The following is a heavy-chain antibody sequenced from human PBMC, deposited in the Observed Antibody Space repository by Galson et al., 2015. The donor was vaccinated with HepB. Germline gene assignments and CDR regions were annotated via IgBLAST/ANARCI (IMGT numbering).Heavy chain of an antibody. J-gene: IGHJ4*02. V-gene: IGHV3-23*01. Sequence: SLRLSCAASGFIFNNYAMSWVRQAPGKGLEWVSTISGSGGSTHYADSMKGRFTISRDNSKNTVYLQMNSLRAEDTALYYCAKGWVPATLIDSWGQGTLITVSS. CDR1: GFIFNNYA. D-gene: IGHD1-26*01. CDR2: ISGSGGST. CDR3: AKGWVPATLIDS.